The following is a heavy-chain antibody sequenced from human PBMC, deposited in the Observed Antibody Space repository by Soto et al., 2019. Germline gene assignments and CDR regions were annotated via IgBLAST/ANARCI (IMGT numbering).Heavy chain of an antibody. V-gene: IGHV3-23*01. CDR1: GFTFSSYA. J-gene: IGHJ4*02. Sequence: EVQLLESGGGLVQPGGSLRLSCAASGFTFSSYAMSWVRQAPGKGLEWVSAISGSGGSTYYADSVKGRFTISRDNSKNTLYLQRNSLRAEDTAVYYGAKGTTIEYSDPSSYWGQGTLVTVSS. D-gene: IGHD5-12*01. CDR3: AKGTTIEYSDPSSY. CDR2: ISGSGGST.